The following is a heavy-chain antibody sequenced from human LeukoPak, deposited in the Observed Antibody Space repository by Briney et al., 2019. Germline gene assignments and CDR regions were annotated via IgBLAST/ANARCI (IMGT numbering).Heavy chain of an antibody. D-gene: IGHD2-15*01. Sequence: GGSLRLSCAASGFTFDDYGMNWVRQAPGKGLEWVSGINWNGGSTGYADSVKGRFTISRDNAKNSLYLQMNSLRAEDTALYYCAREAGGYCSGGSCSRREAFDIWGQGTMVTVSS. CDR1: GFTFDDYG. V-gene: IGHV3-20*04. CDR3: AREAGGYCSGGSCSRREAFDI. CDR2: INWNGGST. J-gene: IGHJ3*02.